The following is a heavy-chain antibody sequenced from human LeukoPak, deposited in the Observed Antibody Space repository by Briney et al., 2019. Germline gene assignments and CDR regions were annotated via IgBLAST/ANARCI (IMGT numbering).Heavy chain of an antibody. J-gene: IGHJ5*02. CDR3: ARGYGSGSSRLRTWFDP. CDR1: GGSISSGGYY. V-gene: IGHV4-31*03. D-gene: IGHD3-10*01. Sequence: PSETLSLTCTVSGGSISSGGYYWSWLRQHPGRGLEWIGYIYYSGSTYYNPSLKSRVTISVDTSKNQFSLKLSSVTAADTAVYYCARGYGSGSSRLRTWFDPWGQGTLVTVSS. CDR2: IYYSGST.